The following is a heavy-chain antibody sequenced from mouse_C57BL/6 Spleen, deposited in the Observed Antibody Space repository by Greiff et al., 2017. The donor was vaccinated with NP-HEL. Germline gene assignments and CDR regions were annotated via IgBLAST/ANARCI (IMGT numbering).Heavy chain of an antibody. D-gene: IGHD2-1*01. CDR1: GYTFTSYG. V-gene: IGHV1-81*01. J-gene: IGHJ2*01. CDR3: ARGGDLLWYDY. Sequence: QVQLKESGAELARPGASVKLSCKASGYTFTSYGISWVKQRTGQGLEWIGEIYPRSGNTYYNEKFKGKATLTADKSSSTAYMELRSLTSEDSAVYFCARGGDLLWYDYWGQGTTLTVSS. CDR2: IYPRSGNT.